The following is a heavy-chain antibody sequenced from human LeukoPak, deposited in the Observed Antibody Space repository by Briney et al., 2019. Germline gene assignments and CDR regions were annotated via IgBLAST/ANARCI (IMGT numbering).Heavy chain of an antibody. D-gene: IGHD3-10*01. V-gene: IGHV1-46*01. Sequence: ASVKVSCKASGYTFTSYYMHWVRQAPGQGLEWMGVINPSTGSTSYAQKFQGRVTMTRDTSTSTVYMELSSLRSEDTAVYYCARDKSYYGSGSYYTAIDYWGQGTLVTVSS. CDR3: ARDKSYYGSGSYYTAIDY. J-gene: IGHJ4*02. CDR1: GYTFTSYY. CDR2: INPSTGST.